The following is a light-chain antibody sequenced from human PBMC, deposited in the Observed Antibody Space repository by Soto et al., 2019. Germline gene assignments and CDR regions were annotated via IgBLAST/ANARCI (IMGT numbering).Light chain of an antibody. CDR3: SSYTSSSTYVV. Sequence: QSALTQPASVSGSPGQSITISCTGTSSDVGGYNYVSWYQQHPGKAPKLMIYDVSNRPSGVSNRFSGSKSGNTASLTISGLQAEDAADYYVSSYTSSSTYVVFGGGTKLTGL. J-gene: IGLJ2*01. V-gene: IGLV2-14*01. CDR2: DVS. CDR1: SSDVGGYNY.